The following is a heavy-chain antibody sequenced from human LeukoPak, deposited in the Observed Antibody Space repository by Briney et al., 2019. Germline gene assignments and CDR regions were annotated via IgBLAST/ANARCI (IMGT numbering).Heavy chain of an antibody. D-gene: IGHD4-17*01. J-gene: IGHJ6*02. CDR3: ARDRDYEHYYYYGMDV. Sequence: GGSLRLSCAASGFTFSSYAMHWVRQAPGKGLEWVAVISYDGSNKYYADSVKGRFTISRDNSKNTLYLQMNSLRAEDTAVYYCARDRDYEHYYYYGMDVWGQGTTVTVSS. CDR2: ISYDGSNK. V-gene: IGHV3-30-3*01. CDR1: GFTFSSYA.